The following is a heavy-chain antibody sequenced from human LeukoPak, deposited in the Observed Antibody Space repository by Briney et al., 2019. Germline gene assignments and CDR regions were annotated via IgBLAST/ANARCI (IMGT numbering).Heavy chain of an antibody. J-gene: IGHJ5*02. D-gene: IGHD6-13*01. CDR1: GFTFSPFW. V-gene: IGHV3-74*01. Sequence: GGSLRLSCATSGFTFSPFWIHWVRQGPGKGLEWVSRIGLDGSSTNYADSVKGRFTISRDNAKNSLYLQMNSLRAEDTAVYYCARAPGIAAARLKFDPWGQGTLVTVSS. CDR3: ARAPGIAAARLKFDP. CDR2: IGLDGSST.